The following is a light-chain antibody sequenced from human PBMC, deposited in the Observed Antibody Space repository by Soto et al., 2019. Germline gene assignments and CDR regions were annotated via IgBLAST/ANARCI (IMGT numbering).Light chain of an antibody. V-gene: IGLV2-14*03. CDR3: VSDTSITTYV. J-gene: IGLJ1*01. CDR1: SSDVGGSNF. CDR2: DVA. Sequence: QSALTQPASVSDSPGQSITISCTGTSSDVGGSNFVSWYQQHPGTPPKLIIYDVANRPSGVSNRFSGSKSGSTASLIISKLQTEDEADYSCVSDTSITTYVFGTGTKLTVL.